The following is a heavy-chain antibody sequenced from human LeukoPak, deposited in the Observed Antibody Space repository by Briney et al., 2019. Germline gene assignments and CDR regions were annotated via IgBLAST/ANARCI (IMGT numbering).Heavy chain of an antibody. Sequence: GGSLRLSCAASGFTFSSYAMSWVRQAPGKGLEWVSSISGSGGSTYYADSVKGRFTISRDNSKNTLYLQMNSRRAEDTAVYYCAKGDYSGYDSGQRATTYFDYWGQGTLVTVSS. CDR2: ISGSGGST. J-gene: IGHJ4*02. CDR1: GFTFSSYA. D-gene: IGHD5-12*01. V-gene: IGHV3-23*01. CDR3: AKGDYSGYDSGQRATTYFDY.